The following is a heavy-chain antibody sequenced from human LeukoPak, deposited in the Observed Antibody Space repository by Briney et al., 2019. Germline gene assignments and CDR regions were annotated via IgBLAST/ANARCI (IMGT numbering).Heavy chain of an antibody. CDR2: IKHDGSEK. J-gene: IGHJ4*02. D-gene: IGHD3-10*01. CDR3: ASGRGGDY. V-gene: IGHV3-7*05. Sequence: GGSLRLSCAASGFTFSNFWISWVRQAPGKGLEGVANIKHDGSEKYYVGSVKGRFTISRDNAKNSLYLQMNSLRAEDTAVYYCASGRGGDYWGRGTLVTVSS. CDR1: GFTFSNFW.